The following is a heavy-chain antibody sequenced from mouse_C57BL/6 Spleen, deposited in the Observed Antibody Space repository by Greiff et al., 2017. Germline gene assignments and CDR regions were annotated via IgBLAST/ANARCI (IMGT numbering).Heavy chain of an antibody. CDR1: GYTFTSYG. J-gene: IGHJ1*03. D-gene: IGHD1-1*01. Sequence: QVQLQQPGAELARPGASVKLSCKASGYTFTSYGISWVKQRTGQGLEWIGEIYPRSGNTYYNEQFKGKATLTADKSSSTAYMELRSLTSEDSAVYVCARGGYYGSSSYWYFDVWGTGTTVTVSS. CDR3: ARGGYYGSSSYWYFDV. V-gene: IGHV1-81*01. CDR2: IYPRSGNT.